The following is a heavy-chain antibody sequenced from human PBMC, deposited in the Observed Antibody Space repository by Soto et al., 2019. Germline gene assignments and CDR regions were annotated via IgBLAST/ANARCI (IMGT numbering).Heavy chain of an antibody. CDR1: GGTFSSYA. Sequence: SVKVSCKASGGTFSSYAISWVRQAPGQGLEWMGGIIPIFGTANYAQKFQGRVTITADKSTSTAYMELSSLRSEDTAVYYCARDYSSSSRFFDYWGQGPLVTLSS. CDR2: IIPIFGTA. D-gene: IGHD6-6*01. J-gene: IGHJ4*02. V-gene: IGHV1-69*06. CDR3: ARDYSSSSRFFDY.